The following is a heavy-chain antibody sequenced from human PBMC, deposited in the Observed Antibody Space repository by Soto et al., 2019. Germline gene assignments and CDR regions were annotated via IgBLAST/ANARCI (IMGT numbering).Heavy chain of an antibody. J-gene: IGHJ4*02. V-gene: IGHV4-39*01. CDR2: IHYSGST. D-gene: IGHD4-17*01. Sequence: QLRLQESGPGLVKPSETLSLTCTVSGGSISSSSYYWGWIRQPPGKGLEWIGSIHYSGSTYYNPSVESRVTISVDTSRNQFSLKLSSVTAADTAVYYCARHQTVTSSGFDYWGQGTLVTVSS. CDR1: GGSISSSSYY. CDR3: ARHQTVTSSGFDY.